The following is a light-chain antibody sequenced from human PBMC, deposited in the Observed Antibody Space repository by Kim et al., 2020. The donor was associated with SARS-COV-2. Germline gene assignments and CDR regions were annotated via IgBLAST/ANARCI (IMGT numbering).Light chain of an antibody. Sequence: QAVLTQPPSVSKGLRQTATLTCTGNSNNVGNQGAAWLQQHQGHPPKLLSYRNNNRPSGISERLSASRSGNTASLTITGLQPEDEADYYCSAWDGSLNSVVFGGGTQLTVL. CDR3: SAWDGSLNSVV. V-gene: IGLV10-54*01. CDR2: RNN. J-gene: IGLJ2*01. CDR1: SNNVGNQG.